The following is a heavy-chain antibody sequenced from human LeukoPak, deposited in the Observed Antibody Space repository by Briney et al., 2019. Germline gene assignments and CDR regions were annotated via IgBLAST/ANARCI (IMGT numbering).Heavy chain of an antibody. V-gene: IGHV3-9*01. CDR2: VSWNSGSI. J-gene: IGHJ4*02. CDR3: TKDIDGDYRFGVDF. CDR1: GFTFDDYA. D-gene: IGHD4-17*01. Sequence: GGSLRLSCAASGFTFDDYAMHWVRQVPGKGLEWVSGVSWNSGSIVYADSVKGRFTISRDNAKNSLYLQMNSLRAEDTALYYCTKDIDGDYRFGVDFWGQGTLVTVSS.